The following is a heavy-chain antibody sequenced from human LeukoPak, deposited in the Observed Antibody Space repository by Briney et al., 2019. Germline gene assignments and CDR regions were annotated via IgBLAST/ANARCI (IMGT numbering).Heavy chain of an antibody. V-gene: IGHV3-53*01. J-gene: IGHJ6*03. Sequence: GGSLRLSCAASGFTVGSNYMSWVRQAPGKGLEWVSVIYSGGSTYYADSVKGRFTISRDNSKNTLYLQMNSLRAEDTAVYYCASSQESTVMADYYYYYMDVWGKGTTVTVSS. CDR1: GFTVGSNY. CDR2: IYSGGST. D-gene: IGHD4-17*01. CDR3: ASSQESTVMADYYYYYMDV.